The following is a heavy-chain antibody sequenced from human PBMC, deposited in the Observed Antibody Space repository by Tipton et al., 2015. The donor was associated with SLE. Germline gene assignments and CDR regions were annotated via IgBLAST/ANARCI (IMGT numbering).Heavy chain of an antibody. D-gene: IGHD5-18*01. Sequence: TLSLTCTVSGVSISSSTYYWGWIRQPPGKGLEWIGSIYYTGTTTYYNSFLKSRVTMSVDTSKNQFSLRLTSVIAADTAVYYCARLHGYSYGLNWFDPWGQGTLISVSS. J-gene: IGHJ5*02. CDR1: GVSISSSTYY. V-gene: IGHV4-39*07. CDR2: IYYTGTTT. CDR3: ARLHGYSYGLNWFDP.